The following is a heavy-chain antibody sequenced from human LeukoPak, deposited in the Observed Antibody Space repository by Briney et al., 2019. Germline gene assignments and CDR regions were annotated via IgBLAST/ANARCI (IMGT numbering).Heavy chain of an antibody. Sequence: GASVKVSCKASGYTFTSYYMHWVRQAPGQGLEWMGIINPSGGSTSYAQKFQGRVTMTRDTSTSTVYMELSSLRSEDTAVYYCARGSLSIYGPHSAYYYYGMDVWGQGTTVTVSS. J-gene: IGHJ6*02. D-gene: IGHD4-17*01. CDR2: INPSGGST. V-gene: IGHV1-46*01. CDR1: GYTFTSYY. CDR3: ARGSLSIYGPHSAYYYYGMDV.